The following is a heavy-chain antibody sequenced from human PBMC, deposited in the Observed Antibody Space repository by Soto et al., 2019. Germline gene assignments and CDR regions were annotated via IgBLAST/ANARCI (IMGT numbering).Heavy chain of an antibody. CDR1: GYTFTGYY. CDR2: INPNSGGT. Sequence: ASVKVSCKASGYTFTGYYMHWVRQAPGQGLEWMGWINPNSGGTNYAQKFQGRVTMTRDTSISTAYMELSRLRSDDTAVYYCARDLVGRSSYGHYYYYGMDVWGQGTTVTVS. D-gene: IGHD6-6*01. J-gene: IGHJ6*02. CDR3: ARDLVGRSSYGHYYYYGMDV. V-gene: IGHV1-2*02.